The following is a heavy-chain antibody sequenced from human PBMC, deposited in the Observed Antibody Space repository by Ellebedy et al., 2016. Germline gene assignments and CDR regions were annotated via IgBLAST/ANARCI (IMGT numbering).Heavy chain of an antibody. CDR3: AKETPYGGKYRLIDY. V-gene: IGHV3-23*01. J-gene: IGHJ4*02. D-gene: IGHD4-23*01. Sequence: GESLKISXAASGFTFSSYAMSWVRQAPGKGLEWVSAISGSGGSTYYADSVKGRFTISRDNSKNTLYLQMNSLRAEDTAVYYCAKETPYGGKYRLIDYWGQGTLVTVSS. CDR2: ISGSGGST. CDR1: GFTFSSYA.